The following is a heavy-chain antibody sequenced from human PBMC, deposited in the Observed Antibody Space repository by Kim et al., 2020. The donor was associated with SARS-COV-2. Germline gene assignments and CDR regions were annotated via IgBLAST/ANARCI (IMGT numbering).Heavy chain of an antibody. V-gene: IGHV4-31*03. CDR1: GGSISSGGYY. CDR2: IYDSGST. J-gene: IGHJ4*02. CDR3: ARVAPLLWFGELDY. D-gene: IGHD3-10*01. Sequence: SETLSLTCTVSGGSISSGGYYWSWIRQHPGKGLEWIGYIYDSGSTYYNPSLKSRVTISVDTSKNQFSLKLSSVTAADTAVYYCARVAPLLWFGELDYWGQGTLVTVSS.